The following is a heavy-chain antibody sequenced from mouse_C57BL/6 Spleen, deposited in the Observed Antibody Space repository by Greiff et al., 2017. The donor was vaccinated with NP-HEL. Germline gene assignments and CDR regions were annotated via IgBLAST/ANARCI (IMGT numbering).Heavy chain of an antibody. CDR2: IDPETGGT. Sequence: QVQLKQSGAELVRPGASVTLSCKASGYTFTDYEMHWVKQTPVHGLEWIGAIDPETGGTAYNQKFKGKAILTADKSSSTAYMELRSLTSEDSAVYYCTRWGITTVVARWGQGTSVTVSS. CDR3: TRWGITTVVAR. V-gene: IGHV1-15*01. D-gene: IGHD1-1*01. CDR1: GYTFTDYE. J-gene: IGHJ4*01.